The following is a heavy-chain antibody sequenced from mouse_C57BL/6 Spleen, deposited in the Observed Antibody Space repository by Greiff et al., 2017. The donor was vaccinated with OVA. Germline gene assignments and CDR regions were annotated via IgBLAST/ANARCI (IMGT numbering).Heavy chain of an antibody. J-gene: IGHJ4*01. D-gene: IGHD1-1*01. CDR2: IDPSDSET. Sequence: VQLQQPGAELVRPGSSVKLSCKASGYTFTSYWMHWVKQRPIQGLEWIGNIDPSDSETNYNQKFKDKATLTVDKSSSTAYMQLSSLTSEDSAVYYCARGSTVALRAMDYWGQGTSVTVSS. V-gene: IGHV1-52*01. CDR1: GYTFTSYW. CDR3: ARGSTVALRAMDY.